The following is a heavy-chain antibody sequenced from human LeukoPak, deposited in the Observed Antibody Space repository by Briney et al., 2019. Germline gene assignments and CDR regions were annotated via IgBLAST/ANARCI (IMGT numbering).Heavy chain of an antibody. J-gene: IGHJ6*03. D-gene: IGHD6-13*01. CDR1: GYTFTSYD. CDR2: MNPNSGNT. Sequence: ASVKVSCKASGYTFTSYDINWVRQATGQGLEWMGWMNPNSGNTGYAQKFQGRVAMTRNTSISLAYMELSSLRSEDTAVYYCARAASWSPIGDSYYYMDVWGKGTTVTISS. CDR3: ARAASWSPIGDSYYYMDV. V-gene: IGHV1-8*01.